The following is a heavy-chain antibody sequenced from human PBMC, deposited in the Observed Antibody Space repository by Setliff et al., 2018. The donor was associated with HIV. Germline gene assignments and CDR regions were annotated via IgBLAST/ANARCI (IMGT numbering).Heavy chain of an antibody. D-gene: IGHD2-21*01. CDR2: IYYSGST. Sequence: SETLSLTCTVSGGSISSGGYYWSWIRQLPGKGLECIGCIYYSGSTYYNPSLKSLVTISVDTSKNQFSLKLSSVTAADTAVYYCARQVTVVGYFETAAGSFNYWGPGTLVTVSS. V-gene: IGHV4-39*01. CDR3: ARQVTVVGYFETAAGSFNY. CDR1: GGSISSGGYY. J-gene: IGHJ4*02.